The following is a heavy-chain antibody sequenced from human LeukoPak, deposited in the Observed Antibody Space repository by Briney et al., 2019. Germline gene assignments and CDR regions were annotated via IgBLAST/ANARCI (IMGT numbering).Heavy chain of an antibody. V-gene: IGHV1-8*02. Sequence: ASVKVSCKASGYTFTSYDINWVRQATGQGLEWMGWMNPNSGNTGYAQKFQGRVTMTRDTSISTAYMELRSLRSDDTAVYYCARIGLRYFDWFRVPDYWGQGTLVTVSS. D-gene: IGHD3-9*01. CDR1: GYTFTSYD. CDR3: ARIGLRYFDWFRVPDY. J-gene: IGHJ4*02. CDR2: MNPNSGNT.